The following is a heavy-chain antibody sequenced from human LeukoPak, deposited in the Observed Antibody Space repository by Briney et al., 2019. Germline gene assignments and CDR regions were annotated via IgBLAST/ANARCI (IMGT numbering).Heavy chain of an antibody. J-gene: IGHJ3*02. V-gene: IGHV3-48*03. CDR1: GFTFSSYE. CDR3: AREYYYDSSGGWHAFDI. D-gene: IGHD3-22*01. Sequence: GGSLRLSCAASGFTFSSYEMNWVRQAPGKGLEWVSYISSSGSTIYYADSVKGRFTVSRDNAKNSLYLQMNSLRAEDTAVYYCAREYYYDSSGGWHAFDIWGQGTMVTVSS. CDR2: ISSSGSTI.